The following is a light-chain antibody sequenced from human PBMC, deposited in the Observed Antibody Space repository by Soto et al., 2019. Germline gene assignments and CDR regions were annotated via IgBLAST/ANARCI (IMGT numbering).Light chain of an antibody. CDR1: QSVGSY. Sequence: EIVLTQSPATLSLSPGERATLSCRASQSVGSYFAWYQQKPGQTPRLLIYDTSYRATGIPARFSGSGSGTDFALTLSGLEPEDFAVYYCQQRTNWPWTFGQGTKVDIK. V-gene: IGKV3-11*01. CDR3: QQRTNWPWT. J-gene: IGKJ1*01. CDR2: DTS.